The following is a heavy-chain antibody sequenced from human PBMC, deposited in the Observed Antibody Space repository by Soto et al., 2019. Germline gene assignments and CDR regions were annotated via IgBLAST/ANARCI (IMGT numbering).Heavy chain of an antibody. J-gene: IGHJ4*02. CDR1: GFTFSSYS. D-gene: IGHD6-6*01. CDR3: ARDQQEEYSSSFDY. Sequence: GGSLRLSCAASGFTFSSYSMNWVRQAPGKGLEWVSSISSSSSYIYYADSVKGRFTISRDNAKNSLYLQMNSLRAEDTAVYYCARDQQEEYSSSFDYWGQGTLVTVSS. V-gene: IGHV3-21*01. CDR2: ISSSSSYI.